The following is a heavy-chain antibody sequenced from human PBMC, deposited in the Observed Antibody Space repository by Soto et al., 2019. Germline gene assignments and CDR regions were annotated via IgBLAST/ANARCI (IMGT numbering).Heavy chain of an antibody. V-gene: IGHV3-33*01. J-gene: IGHJ4*02. Sequence: QVQLVESGGGVVQPGRSLRLSCAASGFTFSNYAMYWVRQAPGKGLEWVSAIWYDGTNQYYTDSVKGRFTIYRDNSKNTLYLQMNSLRAEDTGFYYCARVQGAGKFYNIASWGQGTLVTVSS. CDR3: ARVQGAGKFYNIAS. D-gene: IGHD2-15*01. CDR1: GFTFSNYA. CDR2: IWYDGTNQ.